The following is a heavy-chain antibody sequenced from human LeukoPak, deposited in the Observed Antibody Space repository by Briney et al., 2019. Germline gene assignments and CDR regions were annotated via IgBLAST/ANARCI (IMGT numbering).Heavy chain of an antibody. CDR2: INPGDSDT. J-gene: IGHJ4*02. CDR1: GYSFSGFS. Sequence: GESLKISCQGSGYSFSGFSIGWVRQLPGKGLEWMGIINPGDSDTIYSPSFQGRVTISADKSITTAYLLWSSLKASDPAMYFCARLNYYDGTGSFSALDYWGQGTLVTVSS. D-gene: IGHD3-22*01. CDR3: ARLNYYDGTGSFSALDY. V-gene: IGHV5-51*01.